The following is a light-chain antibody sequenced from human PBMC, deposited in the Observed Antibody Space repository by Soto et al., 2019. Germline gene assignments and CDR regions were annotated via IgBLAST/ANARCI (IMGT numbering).Light chain of an antibody. V-gene: IGKV3-20*01. CDR2: GAS. J-gene: IGKJ5*01. CDR1: EIVGSSY. CDR3: QQYSSSPIT. Sequence: MLTLSPGTVSFSPRERATLSCGPGEIVGSSYLAWYPQKPGQAPRLLIYGASSRDTGIPDRFSGGGSGTDFSLTISRLDPEDFAVYYCQQYSSSPITFGQGTRLE.